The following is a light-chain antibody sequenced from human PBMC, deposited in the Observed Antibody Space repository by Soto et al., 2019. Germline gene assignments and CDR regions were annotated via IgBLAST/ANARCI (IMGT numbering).Light chain of an antibody. CDR1: QSVRSSF. CDR3: QQYGSSPFT. Sequence: EIVLTQSPGTLSLSPGERATLSCRASQSVRSSFLAWYQQKPGQAPRLLIYGASSRATGIPDRFSGSGSGTDFTLTISRLELEDFAVYYCQQYGSSPFTFGPGTKVDMK. CDR2: GAS. V-gene: IGKV3-20*01. J-gene: IGKJ3*01.